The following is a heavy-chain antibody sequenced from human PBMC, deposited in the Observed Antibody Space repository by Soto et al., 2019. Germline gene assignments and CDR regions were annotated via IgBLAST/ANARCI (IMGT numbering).Heavy chain of an antibody. J-gene: IGHJ4*02. CDR1: GFTFSSYW. CDR2: INPDGSAT. Sequence: PGGSLRLSCAASGFTFSSYWKHWVRQDPGKGLVWASRINPDGSATNYADSVKGRFTISRDNAKNTLYLKMNSLRAEDTAVFYCGRWGSYSPLSPGYWGQGSLVTVSS. V-gene: IGHV3-74*01. D-gene: IGHD2-21*01. CDR3: GRWGSYSPLSPGY.